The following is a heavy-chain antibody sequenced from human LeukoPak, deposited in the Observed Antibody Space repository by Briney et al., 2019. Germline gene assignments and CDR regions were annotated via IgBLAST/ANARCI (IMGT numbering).Heavy chain of an antibody. CDR3: ARQGGVVWFGELGTQDY. V-gene: IGHV4-39*01. CDR2: IYFSGRT. CDR1: NGSISSSSYY. J-gene: IGHJ4*02. D-gene: IGHD3-10*01. Sequence: SETLSLTCSVSNGSISSSSYYWGWIRQPPGKGLEWIGSIYFSGRTYYNPSLKSRVTISMDTSKNQFSLKLRTVTATDTAVYYCARQGGVVWFGELGTQDYWGQGALVTVSA.